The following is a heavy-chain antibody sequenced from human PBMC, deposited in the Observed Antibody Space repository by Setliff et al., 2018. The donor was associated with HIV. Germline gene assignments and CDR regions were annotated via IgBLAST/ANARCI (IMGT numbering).Heavy chain of an antibody. Sequence: SGGSLRLSCAASGFTFSSYGMHWVRQAPGKGLEWVASIRYDGSNKYYADSVKGRFTISRDNAKNSLYLQMNSLRAEDTAVYYCARDRAESYYYYYYYMDVWGKGTTVTVSS. CDR1: GFTFSSYG. D-gene: IGHD3-10*01. CDR3: ARDRAESYYYYYYYMDV. V-gene: IGHV3-30*02. CDR2: IRYDGSNK. J-gene: IGHJ6*03.